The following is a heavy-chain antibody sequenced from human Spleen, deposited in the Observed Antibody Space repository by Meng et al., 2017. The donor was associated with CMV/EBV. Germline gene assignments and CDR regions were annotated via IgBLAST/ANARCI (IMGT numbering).Heavy chain of an antibody. CDR2: IYYSGNT. V-gene: IGHV4-59*01. Sequence: LTLSVSGGSIMGYYWSWIRQPPGKGLEWIGFIYYSGNTHYTPSLKSRVTISVDMSKNEFSLKVSSVTAADTAVYYCARGGASSKRFDPWGQGTLVTVSS. CDR3: ARGGASSKRFDP. D-gene: IGHD6-13*01. CDR1: GGSIMGYY. J-gene: IGHJ5*02.